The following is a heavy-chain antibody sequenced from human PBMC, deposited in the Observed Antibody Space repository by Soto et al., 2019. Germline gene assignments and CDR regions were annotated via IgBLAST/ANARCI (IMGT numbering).Heavy chain of an antibody. V-gene: IGHV1-2*04. Sequence: SSVKVSCKASGYTFTGYYMHWVRQAPGQGLEWMGWINPNSGGTNYAQKFQGWVTMTRDTSISTAYMELSRLRSDDTAVYYCAGDTVYDFWSGYSDNWFDPWGQGTLVTVSS. CDR2: INPNSGGT. CDR3: AGDTVYDFWSGYSDNWFDP. J-gene: IGHJ5*02. D-gene: IGHD3-3*01. CDR1: GYTFTGYY.